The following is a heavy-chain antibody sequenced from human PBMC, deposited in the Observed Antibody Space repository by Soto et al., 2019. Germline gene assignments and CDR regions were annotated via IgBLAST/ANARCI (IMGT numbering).Heavy chain of an antibody. CDR2: IYYNGNT. D-gene: IGHD6-6*01. J-gene: IGHJ4*02. V-gene: IGHV4-31*03. Sequence: LSLTCTVSGGSISSGGYYWSWIRQLPGKGLEWMGYIYYNGNTYYNPSLKSRITISVDTSKNQFSLKLSSVTAADTAVYYCARRGSSSGLENFDSWGQGTLVTVSS. CDR3: ARRGSSSGLENFDS. CDR1: GGSISSGGYY.